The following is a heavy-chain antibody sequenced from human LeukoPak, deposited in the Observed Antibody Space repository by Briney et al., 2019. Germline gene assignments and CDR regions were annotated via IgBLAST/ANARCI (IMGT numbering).Heavy chain of an antibody. CDR2: IWSDGTNQ. V-gene: IGHV3-30*02. Sequence: GGSLRLSCAASGFTFSHYGIHWVRQAPGKGLECVAFIWSDGTNQFYADSVKGRFTISRDDSQKTMFLQMSSLRAEDTAIYYCAKDAQRGFDYSNSLQYWGQGTLVTVSS. CDR1: GFTFSHYG. J-gene: IGHJ4*02. CDR3: AKDAQRGFDYSNSLQY. D-gene: IGHD4-11*01.